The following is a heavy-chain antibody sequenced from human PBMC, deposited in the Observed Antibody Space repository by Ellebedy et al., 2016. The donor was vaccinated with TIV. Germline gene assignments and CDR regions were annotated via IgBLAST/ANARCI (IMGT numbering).Heavy chain of an antibody. Sequence: SETLSLXXTVSGDSITSGEYYWSWIRQHPGKGLEWLANIYYSGRTYYNPSLKSRLAISIDTSSSQFSLKLTSVTAADTALYYCARASVIRDVGFGNWFDPWGQGTLVTVSS. CDR1: GDSITSGEYY. V-gene: IGHV4-31*03. CDR3: ARASVIRDVGFGNWFDP. D-gene: IGHD3-10*01. J-gene: IGHJ5*02. CDR2: IYYSGRT.